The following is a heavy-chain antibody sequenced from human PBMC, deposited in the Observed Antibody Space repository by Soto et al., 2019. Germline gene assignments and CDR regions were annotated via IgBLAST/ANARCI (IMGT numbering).Heavy chain of an antibody. CDR1: GGTFSSYA. D-gene: IGHD6-19*01. J-gene: IGHJ5*02. CDR2: IIPIFGTA. Sequence: QVQLVQSGAEVKKPGSSVKVSCKASGGTFSSYAISWVRQAPGQGLEWMGGIIPIFGTANYAQKFQGRVTITADESTSTAYRELSSVRSEDTAVYYCARGGVAGTKGAWWFDPWGQGTLVTVSS. CDR3: ARGGVAGTKGAWWFDP. V-gene: IGHV1-69*01.